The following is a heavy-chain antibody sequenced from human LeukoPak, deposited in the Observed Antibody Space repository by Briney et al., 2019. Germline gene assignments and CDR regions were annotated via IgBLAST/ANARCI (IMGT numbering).Heavy chain of an antibody. V-gene: IGHV3-74*01. CDR1: GFTFSSYW. D-gene: IGHD4-17*01. J-gene: IGHJ1*01. Sequence: GGSLRPSCAASGFTFSSYWMHWVRQAPGKGLVWVSRINSDGSSTSYADSVKGRFTISRDNAKNTLYLQMNSLRAEDTAVYYCARDASYGDYVRYFQHWGQGTLVTVSS. CDR3: ARDASYGDYVRYFQH. CDR2: INSDGSST.